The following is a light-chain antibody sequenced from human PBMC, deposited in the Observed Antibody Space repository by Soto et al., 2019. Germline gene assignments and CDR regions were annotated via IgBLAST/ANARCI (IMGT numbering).Light chain of an antibody. V-gene: IGKV1-39*01. CDR3: HQSYSGLST. CDR2: AGS. J-gene: IGKJ1*01. Sequence: DIQMTQSPSSLSASVGDRVTITCRASQSINNYLNWYQQETGKAPKLLIYAGSSLQSGVPSRFQSSGSGTAFRLTCSSRQPEDFATYHLHQSYSGLSTLGQGTKVVIK. CDR1: QSINNY.